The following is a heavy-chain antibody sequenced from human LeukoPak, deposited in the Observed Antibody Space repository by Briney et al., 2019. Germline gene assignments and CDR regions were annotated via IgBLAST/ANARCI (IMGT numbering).Heavy chain of an antibody. V-gene: IGHV3-23*01. CDR1: GLTFSNYA. J-gene: IGHJ4*02. Sequence: PGGSLRLSCAASGLTFSNYAMGWVRQAPGKGLEWVSAITGGGSGIYYADSMKSRFTISRDNSKNTLYLQINSLRAEDTAVYYCAKWGDYDVLTGYYVSDYWGQGTLVTVSS. CDR3: AKWGDYDVLTGYYVSDY. CDR2: ITGGGSGI. D-gene: IGHD3-9*01.